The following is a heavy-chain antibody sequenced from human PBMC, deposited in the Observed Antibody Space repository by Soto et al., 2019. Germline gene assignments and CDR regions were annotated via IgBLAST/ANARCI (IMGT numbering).Heavy chain of an antibody. CDR2: IKSKTDGGTT. Sequence: GGSLRLSCAASGFTFSNAWMSWVRQAPGKGLEWVGRIKSKTDGGTTDYAAPVKGRFTISRDDSKNTLYLQMNSLKTEDTAVYYCTTEERYDYIWGSYRLDAFDIWGQGTMVTVSS. CDR3: TTEERYDYIWGSYRLDAFDI. V-gene: IGHV3-15*01. CDR1: GFTFSNAW. J-gene: IGHJ3*02. D-gene: IGHD3-16*02.